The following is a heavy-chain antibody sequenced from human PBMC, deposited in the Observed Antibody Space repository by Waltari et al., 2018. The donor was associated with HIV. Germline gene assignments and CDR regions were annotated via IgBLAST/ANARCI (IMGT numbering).Heavy chain of an antibody. D-gene: IGHD1-26*01. Sequence: VHLVESGGGLVKRGGSLRLSCAASGFSFSRYSMNWVRQAPGKGLEWVSSISSSSNFIYYADSVKGRFTISRDNAKNSLYLQMNSLRAEDTAVYYCARDGGSPPNRWFDPWGQGTLVTVSS. CDR3: ARDGGSPPNRWFDP. CDR2: ISSSSNFI. CDR1: GFSFSRYS. J-gene: IGHJ5*02. V-gene: IGHV3-21*01.